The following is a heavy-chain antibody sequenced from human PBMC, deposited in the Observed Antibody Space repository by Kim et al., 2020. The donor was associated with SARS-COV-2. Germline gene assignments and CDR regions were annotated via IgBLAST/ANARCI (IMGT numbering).Heavy chain of an antibody. Sequence: SETLSLTCTVSGGSVSSGSYYWSWIRQPPGKGLEWIGYIYYSGRTNYNPSLKSRVTISVDTSKNQFSLKLSSVTAADTAVYYCARQIAAAGTSEYDYWGQGTLVTVSS. CDR1: GGSVSSGSYY. CDR3: ARQIAAAGTSEYDY. D-gene: IGHD6-13*01. J-gene: IGHJ4*02. V-gene: IGHV4-61*01. CDR2: IYYSGRT.